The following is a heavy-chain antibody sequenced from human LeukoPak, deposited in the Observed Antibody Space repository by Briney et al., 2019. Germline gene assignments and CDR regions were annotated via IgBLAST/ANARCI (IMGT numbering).Heavy chain of an antibody. CDR1: GFTFSTYW. CDR2: INSDGSST. D-gene: IGHD6-19*01. CDR3: ARGLIIAVAGTDRPGGIEYYFDY. V-gene: IGHV3-74*01. J-gene: IGHJ4*02. Sequence: QPGGSLRLSCAASGFTFSTYWMRWVRQAPGKGLVWVSRINSDGSSTSYADSVKGRFTISRDNAKNTLYLQMNSLRAEDTAVYYCARGLIIAVAGTDRPGGIEYYFDYWGQGTLVTVSS.